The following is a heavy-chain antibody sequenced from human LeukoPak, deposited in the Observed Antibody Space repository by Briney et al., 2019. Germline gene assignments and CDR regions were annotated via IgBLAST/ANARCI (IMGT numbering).Heavy chain of an antibody. CDR1: GFTFTNYW. V-gene: IGHV3-74*01. CDR2: LPPDELDI. D-gene: IGHD4-11*01. CDR3: VRDSNYHPDC. Sequence: GRSLRLSCAASGFTFTNYWMHWVRQAPGMGLVWVSRLPPDELDIIYADSVKGRFTMSRDNAKNTLYLQMNSLRAEDTAVYYCVRDSNYHPDCWGQGTLVTVSS. J-gene: IGHJ4*02.